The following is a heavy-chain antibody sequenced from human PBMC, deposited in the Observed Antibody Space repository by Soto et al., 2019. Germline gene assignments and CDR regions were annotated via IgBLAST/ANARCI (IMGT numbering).Heavy chain of an antibody. J-gene: IGHJ5*02. CDR2: IYYSGST. CDR3: ARDRDFWSGYLTGGFDP. CDR1: GGSISSYY. Sequence: QVQLQESGPGLVKPSETLSLTCTVSGGSISSYYWSWIRQPPGKGLEWIGYIYYSGSTKYNPSLESRVTISVDTPKNQFSLKPSSVTAADTAVYYCARDRDFWSGYLTGGFDPWGQGTLVTVSS. D-gene: IGHD3-3*01. V-gene: IGHV4-59*01.